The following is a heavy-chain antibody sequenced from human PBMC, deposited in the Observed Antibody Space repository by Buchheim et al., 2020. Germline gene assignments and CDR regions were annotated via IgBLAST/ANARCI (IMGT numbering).Heavy chain of an antibody. D-gene: IGHD3-10*01. CDR2: ISAYNGNT. J-gene: IGHJ5*02. Sequence: QVQLVQSGAEVKKPGASVKVSCKASGYTFTTYAISWVRQAPGQGLEWMGWISAYNGNTNYAQNLQGRVTMTTDTSMSTAYMELRSLRSDDTAMYYCARDFYYGSGSSYNWFDPWGQGTL. CDR3: ARDFYYGSGSSYNWFDP. V-gene: IGHV1-18*01. CDR1: GYTFTTYA.